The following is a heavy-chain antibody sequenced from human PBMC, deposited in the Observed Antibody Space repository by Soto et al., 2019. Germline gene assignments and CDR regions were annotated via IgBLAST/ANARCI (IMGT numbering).Heavy chain of an antibody. Sequence: PSETLSLTCTVSCGSISSYYWSWIRQPPGKGLEWIGYIYHSGSTNYNPSLKSRVTISVDKSKNQFSLKLTSVTAADTAVYYCARSVFPWGQGTLVTVSS. CDR1: CGSISSYY. CDR2: IYHSGST. CDR3: ARSVFP. J-gene: IGHJ5*02. V-gene: IGHV4-59*12.